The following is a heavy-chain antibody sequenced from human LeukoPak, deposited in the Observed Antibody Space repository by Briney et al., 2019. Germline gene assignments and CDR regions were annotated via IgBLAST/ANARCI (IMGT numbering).Heavy chain of an antibody. J-gene: IGHJ4*02. CDR1: GFTFSSYA. CDR3: ARGPSGPLDY. D-gene: IGHD2-15*01. Sequence: GGSLRLSCAAFGFTFSSYAMHWVRQAPGKGLEYVSAISSNGGSTYYANSVKGRFTISRDNSKNTLYLQMGSLRAEDMAVYYCARGPSGPLDYWGQGTLVTVSS. CDR2: ISSNGGST. V-gene: IGHV3-64*01.